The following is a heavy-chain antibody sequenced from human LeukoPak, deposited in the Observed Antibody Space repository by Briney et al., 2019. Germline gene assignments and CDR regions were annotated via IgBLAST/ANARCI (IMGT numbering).Heavy chain of an antibody. CDR1: GFTFSSYW. J-gene: IGHJ4*02. CDR2: IYFSGST. D-gene: IGHD2-2*01. Sequence: GSLRLSCAASGFTFSSYWMHWVRQAPGKGLEWIGSIYFSGSTYYNPSLKSRVTISVDTSKNQFSLKLSSVTAADTAVYYCARLSSWTGYWGQGTLVTVSS. CDR3: ARLSSWTGY. V-gene: IGHV4-39*01.